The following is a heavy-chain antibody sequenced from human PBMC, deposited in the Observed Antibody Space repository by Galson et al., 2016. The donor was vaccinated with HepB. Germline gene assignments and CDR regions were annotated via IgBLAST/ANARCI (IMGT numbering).Heavy chain of an antibody. CDR1: YA. J-gene: IGHJ4*02. CDR2: ISSSGEHI. Sequence: YAMSWVRQSPGEGLEWVSSISSSGEHISYADSVKGRFTISRDNSKNTVSLLMSSLRADDTAIYYCAKVGFSDLDYWGQGTLVTVSS. V-gene: IGHV3-23*01. D-gene: IGHD1-26*01. CDR3: AKVGFSDLDY.